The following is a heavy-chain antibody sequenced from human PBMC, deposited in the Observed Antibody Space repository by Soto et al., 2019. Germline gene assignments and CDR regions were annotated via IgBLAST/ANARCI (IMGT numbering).Heavy chain of an antibody. CDR1: GYSFTTYW. CDR3: ARQIEYSSSYFDY. J-gene: IGHJ4*02. Sequence: GESLKISCKGSGYSFTTYWISWVRQMPGEGLEWMGRIDPSDSYTNYSPSFQGHVTISADKSISTAYLQWSSLEASDTAMYYCARQIEYSSSYFDYWGQGTLVTV. CDR2: IDPSDSYT. V-gene: IGHV5-10-1*01. D-gene: IGHD6-6*01.